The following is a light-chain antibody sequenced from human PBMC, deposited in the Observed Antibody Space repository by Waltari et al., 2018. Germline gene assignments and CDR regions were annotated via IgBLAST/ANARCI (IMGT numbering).Light chain of an antibody. CDR1: NSNIERNT. CDR2: NND. CDR3: VSWDDSLNGEI. Sequence: QSVVTQPPSASGTPGQRVAISCSGSNSNIERNTVPWYQHVPGTAPKLLIYNNDKRPSGVPDRFSGSKSDFSASLAISGLQAEDEGDYYCVSWDDSLNGEIFGGGTRLTVL. V-gene: IGLV1-44*01. J-gene: IGLJ2*01.